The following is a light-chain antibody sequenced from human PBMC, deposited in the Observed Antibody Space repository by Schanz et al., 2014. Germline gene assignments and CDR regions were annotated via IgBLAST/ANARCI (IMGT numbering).Light chain of an antibody. CDR1: CGDLRCYHF. J-gene: IGLJ3*02. V-gene: IGLV2-14*03. CDR3: CSSTTNNTWV. CDR2: DVT. Sequence: QSALTQPASVSGSPGQSITISCTGTCGDLRCYHFVSWYQHHPGKAPKLMIYDVTNRPSGVSDRFSGAKYGDTASLTISGLQAGDEADYYCCSSTTNNTWVFGGGTKLTVL.